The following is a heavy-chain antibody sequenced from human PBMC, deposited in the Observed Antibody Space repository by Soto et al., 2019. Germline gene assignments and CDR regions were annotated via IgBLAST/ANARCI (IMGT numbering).Heavy chain of an antibody. CDR2: INAGNGNT. J-gene: IGHJ4*02. Sequence: ASVKVSCKASGYTFTSYAMHWVRQAPGQRLEWMGWINAGNGNTKYSQKFQGRVTITRDTSASTAYMELNSLRAEDTAVYYCAKARHSSTWYNFDFWGQGTLVTVSS. D-gene: IGHD2-2*01. CDR3: AKARHSSTWYNFDF. V-gene: IGHV1-3*01. CDR1: GYTFTSYA.